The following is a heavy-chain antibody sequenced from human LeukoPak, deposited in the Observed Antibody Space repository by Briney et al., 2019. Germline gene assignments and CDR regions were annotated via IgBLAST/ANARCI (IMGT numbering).Heavy chain of an antibody. CDR1: ALTFSDFA. D-gene: IGHD1-26*01. J-gene: IGHJ4*02. CDR3: AKQEGALIQNWCFDH. CDR2: IEKDASHA. V-gene: IGHV3-23*03. Sequence: HPGGSLRLASGPAALTFSDFAIRRVRLAPVEGQEWVSSIEKDASHAYHADSVWGPFTGSRDNSQNTLYQQMRSLRAEDTALCYCAKQEGALIQNWCFDHWGLGTLVSVSS.